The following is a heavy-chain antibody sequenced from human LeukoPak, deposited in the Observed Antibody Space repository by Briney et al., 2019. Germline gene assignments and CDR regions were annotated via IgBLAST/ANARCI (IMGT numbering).Heavy chain of an antibody. CDR1: GFTFNYYG. J-gene: IGHJ6*03. D-gene: IGHD5-12*01. CDR2: ISYDGSNK. V-gene: IGHV3-30*03. Sequence: PGGSLRLSCAASGFTFNYYGMYWVRQAPGKGLEWVAVISYDGSNKYYADSVKGRFTISRDNAKNSLHLEMNSLRAEDTAVYYRAASGYDYDYYFYRDVWGKGTTVT. CDR3: AASGYDYDYYFYRDV.